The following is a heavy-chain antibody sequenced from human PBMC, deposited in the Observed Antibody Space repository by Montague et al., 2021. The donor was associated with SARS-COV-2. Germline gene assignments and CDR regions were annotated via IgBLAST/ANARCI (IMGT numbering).Heavy chain of an antibody. D-gene: IGHD6-13*01. Sequence: ETLSLTCTVSGGSISSSSYYWGWIRQPPGKGLEWIGSIYYSGSTYYNPSLKSRVTTSVDTSKNQFSLKLSSVTAADTAVYYCARVGRQQLVRLTGMDVWGQGTTVTVSS. V-gene: IGHV4-39*07. J-gene: IGHJ6*02. CDR3: ARVGRQQLVRLTGMDV. CDR2: IYYSGST. CDR1: GGSISSSSYY.